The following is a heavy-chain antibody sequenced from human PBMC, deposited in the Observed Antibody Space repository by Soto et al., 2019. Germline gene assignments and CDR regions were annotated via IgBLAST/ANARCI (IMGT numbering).Heavy chain of an antibody. V-gene: IGHV3-30*03. CDR3: TGEVASGY. CDR1: GFTGSTYG. D-gene: IGHD2-8*02. Sequence: QVQLVESGGGVVQPGRSLRLSCAVSGFTGSTYGMHWVRQAPGKGLERVAVLSRDGGTKYYADSVKGRFTISRDTCRNTMFLEMNSLRGDDMAVYYCTGEVASGYWGQGTLVTVS. CDR2: LSRDGGTK. J-gene: IGHJ4*02.